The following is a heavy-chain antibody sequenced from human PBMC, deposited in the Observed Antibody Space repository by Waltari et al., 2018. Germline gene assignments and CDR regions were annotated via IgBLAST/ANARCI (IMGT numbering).Heavy chain of an antibody. J-gene: IGHJ4*02. CDR3: ARGGLGYYYDSSGYYYDY. CDR1: GGSFSGYY. D-gene: IGHD3-22*01. CDR2: INHSGST. V-gene: IGHV4-34*01. Sequence: QVQLQQWGAGLLKPSETLSLTCAVYGGSFSGYYWSWIRQPPGKGLEWIGEINHSGSTNYTPSLKSRVTISVDTSKNQFSLKLSSVTAADTAVYYCARGGLGYYYDSSGYYYDYWGQGTLVTVSS.